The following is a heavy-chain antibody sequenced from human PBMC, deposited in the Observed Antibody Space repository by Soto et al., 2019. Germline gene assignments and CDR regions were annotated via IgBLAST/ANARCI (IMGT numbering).Heavy chain of an antibody. J-gene: IGHJ4*02. V-gene: IGHV3-30-3*01. CDR1: GFTFSSYA. CDR3: VSNPARLWFGECPLDY. D-gene: IGHD3-10*01. Sequence: QVQLVESGGGVVQPGRSLRLSCAASGFTFSSYAMHWVRQAPGKGLEWVAVISYYGSNKYYADSVKGRFTISRDNSKNTLYLEMNSLRAEDTAVYYCVSNPARLWFGECPLDYWGQGTLVTVPS. CDR2: ISYYGSNK.